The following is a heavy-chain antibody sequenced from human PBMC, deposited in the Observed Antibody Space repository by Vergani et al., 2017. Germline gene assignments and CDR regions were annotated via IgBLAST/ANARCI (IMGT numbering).Heavy chain of an antibody. D-gene: IGHD3-10*01. CDR2: INPNSGGT. Sequence: QVQLVQSGAEVKKPGASVKVSCKASGYTFTGYYMHWVRQAPGQGLEWMGWINPNSGGTNYAQKFQGRVTMTRDTSISTAYMELSRLISDDTAVYYCARMRGMVRGRGLYGMDVWGQGTTVTVSS. V-gene: IGHV1-2*02. J-gene: IGHJ6*02. CDR1: GYTFTGYY. CDR3: ARMRGMVRGRGLYGMDV.